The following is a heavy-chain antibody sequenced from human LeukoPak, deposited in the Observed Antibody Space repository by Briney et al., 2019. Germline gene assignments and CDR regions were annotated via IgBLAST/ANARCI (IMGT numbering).Heavy chain of an antibody. D-gene: IGHD2-2*01. J-gene: IGHJ4*02. V-gene: IGHV5-51*01. Sequence: GESLKISCKGSGYTFTSYWIGWVRQMPGKGLEWMGIIYPGDSDTRYDPSFQGQVTMSADKSITTAYLQWSSLKASDTAMYYCARLGYCSRGTCYAFDYWGQGTLVTVSS. CDR2: IYPGDSDT. CDR3: ARLGYCSRGTCYAFDY. CDR1: GYTFTSYW.